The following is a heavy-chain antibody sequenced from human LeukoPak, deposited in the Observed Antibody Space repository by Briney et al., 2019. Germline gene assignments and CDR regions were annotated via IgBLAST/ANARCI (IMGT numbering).Heavy chain of an antibody. CDR2: ISWNSGSI. J-gene: IGHJ4*02. V-gene: IGHV3-9*01. CDR1: GFTFDDYA. D-gene: IGHD2-15*01. CDR3: AKAGYCSGGSCSLDY. Sequence: GGSLRLSCAASGFTFDDYAMHWVRQAPGKGLEWVSGISWNSGSIGYADSVKGRFTISRDNAKNSLYLQMNSLRAEDTALYYCAKAGYCSGGSCSLDYWGQGTLVTVSS.